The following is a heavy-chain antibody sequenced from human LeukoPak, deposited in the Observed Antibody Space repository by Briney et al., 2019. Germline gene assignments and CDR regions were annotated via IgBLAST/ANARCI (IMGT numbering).Heavy chain of an antibody. CDR2: ISSNGGST. J-gene: IGHJ6*03. CDR3: ARSIGYYDILTGYYNPYYYYYMDV. D-gene: IGHD3-9*01. V-gene: IGHV3-64*01. CDR1: GFTFSSYA. Sequence: GGSLRLSCAASGFTFSSYAMQWIRQAAGKGLEYVSAISSNGGSTYYANSVKGRFTISRDNSKNTLYLQMGSLRAEDMAVYYCARSIGYYDILTGYYNPYYYYYMDVWGKGTTVTVSS.